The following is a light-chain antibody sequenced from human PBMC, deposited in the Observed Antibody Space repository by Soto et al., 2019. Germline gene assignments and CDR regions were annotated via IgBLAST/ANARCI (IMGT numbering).Light chain of an antibody. CDR3: QQYGSSPPIT. CDR2: GAS. Sequence: EIVLTQSPGTLSLSPGERSTLSCRTIQSVSSSYLAWYQQKPGQAPRLLIYGASSRATGIPDRFRGSGSGTGFTLTISRLEPEDFAVYYCQQYGSSPPITFGQGTRLEIK. J-gene: IGKJ5*01. CDR1: QSVSSSY. V-gene: IGKV3-20*01.